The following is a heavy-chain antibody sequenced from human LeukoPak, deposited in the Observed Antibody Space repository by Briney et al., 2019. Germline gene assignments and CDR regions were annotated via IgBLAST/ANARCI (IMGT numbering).Heavy chain of an antibody. CDR1: GGSISSYY. J-gene: IGHJ3*02. CDR2: IYTSGST. V-gene: IGHV4-4*09. CDR3: ATTSRGAFDI. D-gene: IGHD3-10*01. Sequence: PSETLSLTCTVSGGSISSYYWSWIRQPPGKGLEWIGYIYTSGSTNYNPSLKSRVTISEDTSKNQFSLKLSSVTAADTAVYYCATTSRGAFDIWGQGTIVTVSS.